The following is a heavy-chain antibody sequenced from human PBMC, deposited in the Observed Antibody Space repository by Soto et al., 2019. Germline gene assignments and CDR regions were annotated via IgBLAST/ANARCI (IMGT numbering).Heavy chain of an antibody. CDR1: GGTFSSDS. V-gene: IGHV1-69*13. Sequence: PSVKVSCKASGGTFSSDSFSWVRQAPGQGLEWMGGIIPMFDTPIYAQKFQDRVTITADESTSTAYMQLSSLRSGDTAVYYCARVVSGSMDVWGQGTTVTVSS. CDR2: IIPMFDTP. D-gene: IGHD5-12*01. CDR3: ARVVSGSMDV. J-gene: IGHJ6*02.